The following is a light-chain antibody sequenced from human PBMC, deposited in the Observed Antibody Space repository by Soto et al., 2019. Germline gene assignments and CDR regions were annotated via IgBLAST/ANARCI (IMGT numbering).Light chain of an antibody. CDR1: QSISSW. Sequence: DIQMTQSPSTLSASVGDRVTITCRASQSISSWLAWYQQKPGKAPKLLIYDASSLESGVPSRFSGSGSGTEFTLTISSLQPDDFAVYYCQQYGGSTRTFG. J-gene: IGKJ1*01. CDR3: QQYGGSTRT. CDR2: DAS. V-gene: IGKV1-5*01.